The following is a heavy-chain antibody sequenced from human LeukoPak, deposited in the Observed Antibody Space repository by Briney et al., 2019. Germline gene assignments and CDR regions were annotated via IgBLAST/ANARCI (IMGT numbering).Heavy chain of an antibody. CDR2: FDPEDGET. CDR1: GYTLTELS. Sequence: ASVKVSCKVSGYTLTELSMHWVRQAPGKGLEWMGGFDPEDGETIYAQKFQDRVTMTEDTSTDTAYMELSSLRSEDTAVYYCATSIAVAGAYDAFDIWGQGTMVTVSS. J-gene: IGHJ3*02. CDR3: ATSIAVAGAYDAFDI. D-gene: IGHD6-19*01. V-gene: IGHV1-24*01.